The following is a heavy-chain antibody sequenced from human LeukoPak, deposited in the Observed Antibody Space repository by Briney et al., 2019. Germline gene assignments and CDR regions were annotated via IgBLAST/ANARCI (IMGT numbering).Heavy chain of an antibody. Sequence: SETLSLTCTVSGGSISSYYWSWIRQPPGKGLEWIGYIYYSGSTNYNPSLKSRVTISVDTSKNQFSLKLSSVTAADTAAYYCARGVYNWSRSWGYYFDYWGQGTLVTVSS. CDR3: ARGVYNWSRSWGYYFDY. CDR1: GGSISSYY. J-gene: IGHJ4*02. D-gene: IGHD1-20*01. V-gene: IGHV4-59*01. CDR2: IYYSGST.